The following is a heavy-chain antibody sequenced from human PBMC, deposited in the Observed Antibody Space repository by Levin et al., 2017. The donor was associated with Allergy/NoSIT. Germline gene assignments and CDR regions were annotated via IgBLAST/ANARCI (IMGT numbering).Heavy chain of an antibody. CDR2: ISTHNGNT. Sequence: PGESLKISCQASGYTFKNYGISWVRQAPGQGLEWMGWISTHNGNTNYAQSFQGRVTMTTDTSTSTADMELRSLISDDTAVYYCARFVVTPVSYFYTDVWGKGTTVTVSS. CDR1: GYTFKNYG. J-gene: IGHJ6*03. D-gene: IGHD2-2*01. CDR3: ARFVVTPVSYFYTDV. V-gene: IGHV1-18*01.